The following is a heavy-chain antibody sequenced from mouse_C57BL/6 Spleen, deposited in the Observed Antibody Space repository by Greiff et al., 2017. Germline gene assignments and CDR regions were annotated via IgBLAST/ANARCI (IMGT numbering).Heavy chain of an antibody. V-gene: IGHV5-17*01. CDR1: GFTFSDYG. D-gene: IGHD4-1*02. CDR3: ARNTNWYYAMDY. CDR2: ISSGSSTI. J-gene: IGHJ4*01. Sequence: EVQLVESGGGLVKPGGSLKLSCAASGFTFSDYGMHWVRQAPEKGLEWVAYISSGSSTIYYADTVKGRFTISRENAKNTLFLQMTSLRSEDTAMYYCARNTNWYYAMDYWGQGTSVTVSS.